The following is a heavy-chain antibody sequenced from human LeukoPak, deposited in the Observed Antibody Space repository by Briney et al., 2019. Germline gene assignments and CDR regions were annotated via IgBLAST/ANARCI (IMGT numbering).Heavy chain of an antibody. Sequence: PLETLSLTCTVSGGSISSGGYYWSWIRQHPGKGLEWIGYIYYSGSTYYNPSLKSRVTISVDTSKNQFSLKLSSVTAADTAVYYCARDQVWGSYRYDYWGQGTLVTVSS. CDR1: GGSISSGGYY. CDR3: ARDQVWGSYRYDY. J-gene: IGHJ4*02. CDR2: IYYSGST. V-gene: IGHV4-31*03. D-gene: IGHD3-16*02.